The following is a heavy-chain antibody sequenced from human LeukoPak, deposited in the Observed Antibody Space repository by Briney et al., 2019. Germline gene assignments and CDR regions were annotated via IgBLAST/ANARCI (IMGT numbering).Heavy chain of an antibody. V-gene: IGHV3-74*01. Sequence: GGSLRLSCAASGFPFSVSLMHWVRQIPGEGLVCVSRITSDGSETSYAEFVKGRFTISRDNAKSTLWLHINRLRDENTSVYDCAKDYFGSIEYWGQGILVTVSS. J-gene: IGHJ4*02. CDR1: GFPFSVSL. CDR3: AKDYFGSIEY. D-gene: IGHD1-26*01. CDR2: ITSDGSET.